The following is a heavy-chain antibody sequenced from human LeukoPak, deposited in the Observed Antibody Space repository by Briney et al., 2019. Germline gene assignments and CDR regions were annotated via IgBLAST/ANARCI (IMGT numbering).Heavy chain of an antibody. J-gene: IGHJ4*02. CDR1: GGSFSGYY. Sequence: PSETLSLTCAVYGGSFSGYYWSWIRQPPGKGLEWIGEINHSGSTNYNPSLKSRVTISVDTSKNQFSLKLSSVTAADTAVYYCARSKTPPRPYYYDSSGQYYFDYWGQGTLVTVSS. V-gene: IGHV4-34*01. CDR2: INHSGST. CDR3: ARSKTPPRPYYYDSSGQYYFDY. D-gene: IGHD3-22*01.